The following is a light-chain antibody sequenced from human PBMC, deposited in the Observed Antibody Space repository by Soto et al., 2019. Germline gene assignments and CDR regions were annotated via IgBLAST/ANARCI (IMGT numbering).Light chain of an antibody. Sequence: QSVLTQPPSASGTPGQRVIISCSGNISNIGSRTVNWYQQIPGAAPKLLISYNTQRPSGVPDRFSGSKSGTSASLTISGVQSEDEADYYCAAWDDSFDGWLFGGGTKLTVL. CDR2: YNT. V-gene: IGLV1-44*01. CDR1: ISNIGSRT. CDR3: AAWDDSFDGWL. J-gene: IGLJ3*02.